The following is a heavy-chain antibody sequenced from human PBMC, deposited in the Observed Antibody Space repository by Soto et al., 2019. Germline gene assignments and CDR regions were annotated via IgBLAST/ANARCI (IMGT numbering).Heavy chain of an antibody. CDR1: GFTFSSYS. D-gene: IGHD3-10*01. CDR3: ARGFTMVRGGVTR. Sequence: PGGSLRLSCAASGFTFSSYSMNWVRQAPGKGLEWVSSISSSSSYIYYADSVKGRFTISRDNAKNSLYLQMNSLRAEDTAVYYCARGFTMVRGGVTRWGQGTLVTGSS. CDR2: ISSSSSYI. J-gene: IGHJ4*02. V-gene: IGHV3-21*01.